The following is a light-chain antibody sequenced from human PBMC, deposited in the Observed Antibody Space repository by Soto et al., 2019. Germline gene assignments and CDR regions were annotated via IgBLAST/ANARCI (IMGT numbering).Light chain of an antibody. Sequence: DVVMTQSPLSLPVTLGQAASISCRSDQSLVYRDGNTYLSWFQQRPGQSPRRLISRVSKRDSGVXDXXSGSGSATDFSLKITRVEAADVGPYDCMQGSRWPPSCGQGPEVESK. CDR1: QSLVYRDGNTY. CDR2: RVS. V-gene: IGKV2-30*01. CDR3: MQGSRWPPS. J-gene: IGKJ1*01.